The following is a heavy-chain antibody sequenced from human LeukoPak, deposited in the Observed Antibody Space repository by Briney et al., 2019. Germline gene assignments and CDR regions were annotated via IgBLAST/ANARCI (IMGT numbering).Heavy chain of an antibody. J-gene: IGHJ4*02. V-gene: IGHV4-61*02. CDR3: ARSDYVWGSYRYLDY. CDR1: GGSISSGSYY. D-gene: IGHD3-16*02. CDR2: IYTSGST. Sequence: SQTLSLTCTVSGGSISSGSYYWSWIRQPAGKGLEWIGRIYTSGSTNYNPSLKSRVTIAVDTSKNQFSLKLSSVTAADTAVYYCARSDYVWGSYRYLDYWGRGTLVTVSS.